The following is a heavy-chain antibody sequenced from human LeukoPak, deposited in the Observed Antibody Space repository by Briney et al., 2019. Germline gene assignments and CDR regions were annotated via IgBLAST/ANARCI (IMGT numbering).Heavy chain of an antibody. V-gene: IGHV3-21*01. CDR2: ISSSSSYI. D-gene: IGHD2-15*01. CDR1: GFTFSSSD. J-gene: IGHJ4*02. Sequence: GGSLRLSCTASGFTFSSSDMSWVRQAPGKGLEWVSSISSSSSYIYYADSVKGRFTISRDNAKNSLYLQMNSLRAEDTAVYYCARDRGYCSGGSCYPGYFDYWGQGTLVTVSS. CDR3: ARDRGYCSGGSCYPGYFDY.